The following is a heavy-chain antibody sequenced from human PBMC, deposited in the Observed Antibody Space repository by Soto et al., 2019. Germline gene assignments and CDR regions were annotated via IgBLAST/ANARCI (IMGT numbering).Heavy chain of an antibody. Sequence: GGSLRLSCAASGFTFDDYAMHWVRQAPGKGLEWVSGISWNSGSIGYADSVKGRFTISSDNAKNSLYLQMNSLRAEDTALYYCAKDHCSSTSCYEGYYYYYYYMDVWGKGTTVTVSS. CDR1: GFTFDDYA. V-gene: IGHV3-9*01. D-gene: IGHD2-2*01. CDR3: AKDHCSSTSCYEGYYYYYYYMDV. J-gene: IGHJ6*03. CDR2: ISWNSGSI.